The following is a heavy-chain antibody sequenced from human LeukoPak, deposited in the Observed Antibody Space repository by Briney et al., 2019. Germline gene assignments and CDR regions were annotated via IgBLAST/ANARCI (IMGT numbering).Heavy chain of an antibody. CDR2: INPNSGGT. Sequence: ASVKVSCKASGYTFTGYYMHWVRQAPGQGLEWMGWINPNSGGTNYAQKFQGRVTMTRDTSISTAYMELSSLRSEDTAVYYCAVGYSSSWYWVDYWGQGTLVTVSS. D-gene: IGHD6-13*01. CDR3: AVGYSSSWYWVDY. J-gene: IGHJ4*02. V-gene: IGHV1-2*02. CDR1: GYTFTGYY.